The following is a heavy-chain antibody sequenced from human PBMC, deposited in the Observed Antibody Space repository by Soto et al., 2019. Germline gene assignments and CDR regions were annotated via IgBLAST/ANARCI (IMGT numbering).Heavy chain of an antibody. D-gene: IGHD2-21*01. CDR3: ATERGGPDCSVTNCGLFHYGMDV. V-gene: IGHV4-61*03. J-gene: IGHJ6*02. CDR2: IYSSGTT. Sequence: PSETLSLTCTVSGATVGSGDYFWTWIRQPPGKGLEWIGYIYSSGTTNYNPTLKSRVTISLDTSRSYFSLKLNSVTAADTTIDYFATERGGPDCSVTNCGLFHYGMDVWGQGTPVTVSS. CDR1: GATVGSGDYF.